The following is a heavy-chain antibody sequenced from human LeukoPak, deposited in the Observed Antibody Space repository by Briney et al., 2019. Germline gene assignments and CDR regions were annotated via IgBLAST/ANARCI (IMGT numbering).Heavy chain of an antibody. Sequence: SETLSLTCTVSGGSVSSGSYYWSWIRQPPGKGLEWIGYIYYSGSAKYNPSLKSRVTISVDTSKNQFSLKLTSVTAADTAVYYCARDRVVVPAAMDYCYYGMDVWGQGTTVTVSS. D-gene: IGHD2-2*01. CDR1: GGSVSSGSYY. V-gene: IGHV4-61*01. CDR3: ARDRVVVPAAMDYCYYGMDV. CDR2: IYYSGSA. J-gene: IGHJ6*02.